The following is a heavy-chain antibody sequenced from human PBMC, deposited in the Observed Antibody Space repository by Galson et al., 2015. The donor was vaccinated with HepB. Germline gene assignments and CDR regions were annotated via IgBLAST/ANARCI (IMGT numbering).Heavy chain of an antibody. CDR3: ARSVSALYFYYYFDV. CDR1: GYIFTTYA. V-gene: IGHV7-4-1*02. CDR2: INTNTGHP. D-gene: IGHD2-8*01. Sequence: SVKVSCKASGYIFTTYAVNWVRQVPGQGLEWMGWINTNTGHPTYAQGFTGRFVFSLDTSVSTAYLQISSLKAEDTAVYYCARSVSALYFYYYFDVWGKGTTVTVSS. J-gene: IGHJ6*03.